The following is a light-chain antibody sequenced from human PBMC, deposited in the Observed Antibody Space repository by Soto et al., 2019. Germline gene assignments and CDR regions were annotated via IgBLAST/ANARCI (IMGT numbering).Light chain of an antibody. J-gene: IGKJ4*01. V-gene: IGKV3-20*01. Sequence: EIVLTQSPGTLSLSPGERATLSCRASQSLSSSYLAWYQQKPGQAPRVLIYGASSRATGIPDRFSGSGSGTDFTLTITRLEPEDFAVSYCQQYGGSPLSFGGGTRVDIK. CDR3: QQYGGSPLS. CDR2: GAS. CDR1: QSLSSSY.